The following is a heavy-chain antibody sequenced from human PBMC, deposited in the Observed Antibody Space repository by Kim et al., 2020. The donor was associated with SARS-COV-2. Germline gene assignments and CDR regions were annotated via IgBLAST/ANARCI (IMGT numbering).Heavy chain of an antibody. V-gene: IGHV1-8*01. D-gene: IGHD6-13*01. CDR3: ARGWTPNGFSSSWVRMVWFDP. CDR2: MNPNSGNT. J-gene: IGHJ5*02. Sequence: ASVKVSCKASGYTFTSYDINWVRQATGQGLEWMGWMNPNSGNTGYAQKFQGRVTMTRNTSISTAYMELSSLRSEDTAVYYCARGWTPNGFSSSWVRMVWFDPWGQGTLVTVSS. CDR1: GYTFTSYD.